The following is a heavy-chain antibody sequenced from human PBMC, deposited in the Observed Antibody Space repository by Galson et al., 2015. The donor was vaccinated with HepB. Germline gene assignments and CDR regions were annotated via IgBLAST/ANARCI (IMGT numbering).Heavy chain of an antibody. D-gene: IGHD3-10*01. Sequence: ETLSLTCTVSGGSVSSGSYYWSWIRQPPGKGLEWIGYFYYTGSTNYNPSLKSRVTISVDTSKNHFSLKLSSVTAADTAVYYCARGYASGSYTDYFDYWGQGTLVTVSS. CDR2: FYYTGST. V-gene: IGHV4-61*03. CDR1: GGSVSSGSYY. J-gene: IGHJ4*02. CDR3: ARGYASGSYTDYFDY.